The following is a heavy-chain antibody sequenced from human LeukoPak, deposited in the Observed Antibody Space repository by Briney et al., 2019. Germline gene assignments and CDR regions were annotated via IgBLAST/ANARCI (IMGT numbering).Heavy chain of an antibody. CDR1: GGSISNYY. V-gene: IGHV4-59*12. CDR2: IYYSGNT. J-gene: IGHJ4*02. Sequence: SETLSLTCTVAGGSISNYYWSWIRQPPGKGLEWIGYIYYSGNTNYNPSLKSRVTMSVDTSKNQFSLKLSSVTAADTAVYYCAGSYSGNYYVFDYWGQGTLVTVSS. CDR3: AGSYSGNYYVFDY. D-gene: IGHD1-26*01.